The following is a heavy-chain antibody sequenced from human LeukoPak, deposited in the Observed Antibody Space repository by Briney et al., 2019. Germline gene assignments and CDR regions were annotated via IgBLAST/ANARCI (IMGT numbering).Heavy chain of an antibody. J-gene: IGHJ4*02. CDR2: INPSGGST. CDR1: GYTFTSYY. Sequence: ASVTVSCKASGYTFTSYYMHWVRQAPGQGLEWMGIINPSGGSTSYAQKFQGRVTMTRDTSTSTVYMELSSLRSEDTAVYYCARDKSRQQLPPTSDYWGQGTLVTVSS. D-gene: IGHD6-13*01. CDR3: ARDKSRQQLPPTSDY. V-gene: IGHV1-46*03.